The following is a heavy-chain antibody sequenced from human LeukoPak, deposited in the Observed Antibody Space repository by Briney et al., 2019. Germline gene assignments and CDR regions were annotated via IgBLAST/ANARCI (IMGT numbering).Heavy chain of an antibody. V-gene: IGHV5-51*03. D-gene: IGHD3-10*01. CDR2: IYPGDSDT. CDR3: ASAGEIENYYMDV. CDR1: GYSFTSYW. J-gene: IGHJ6*03. Sequence: GESLKISCQCSGYSFTSYWIGGVRQLPGKGLEGMGIIYPGDSDTRYSPSFQGQVTISADKSISTAYLQWSSLKASDTAMYYCASAGEIENYYMDVWGKGTTVTVSS.